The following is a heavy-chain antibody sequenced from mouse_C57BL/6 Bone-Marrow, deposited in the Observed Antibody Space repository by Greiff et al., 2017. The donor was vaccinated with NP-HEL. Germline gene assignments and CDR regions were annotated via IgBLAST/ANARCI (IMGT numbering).Heavy chain of an antibody. D-gene: IGHD1-1*01. CDR2: IWRGGST. CDR3: AKNPYYYGSSYGYFDV. J-gene: IGHJ1*03. CDR1: GFSLTSYG. Sequence: VKVVESGPGLVQPSQSLSITCTVSGFSLTSYGVHWVRQSPGKGLEWLGVIWRGGSTDYNAAFMSRLSITKDNSKSQVFFKMNSLQADDTAIYYCAKNPYYYGSSYGYFDVWGTGTTVTVSS. V-gene: IGHV2-5*01.